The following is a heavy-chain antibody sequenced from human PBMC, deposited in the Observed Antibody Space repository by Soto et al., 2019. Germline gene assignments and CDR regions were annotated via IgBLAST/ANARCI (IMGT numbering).Heavy chain of an antibody. V-gene: IGHV3-30*18. CDR1: GFTFSSYG. J-gene: IGHJ6*02. CDR3: ANVLGDYYYGMDV. Sequence: PGGSLRLSCAASGFTFSSYGMHWVRQAPGKGLEWVAVISYDGSNKYYADSVKGRFTISRDNSKNTLYLQMNSLRAEDTAVYYCANVLGDYYYGMDVWGQGTTVTVSS. D-gene: IGHD3-16*01. CDR2: ISYDGSNK.